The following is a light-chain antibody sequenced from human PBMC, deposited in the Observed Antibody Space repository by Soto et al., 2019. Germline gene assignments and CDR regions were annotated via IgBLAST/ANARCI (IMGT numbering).Light chain of an antibody. CDR1: QSVSSSY. CDR3: QHYGSPPFT. CDR2: GAS. V-gene: IGKV3-20*01. J-gene: IGKJ3*01. Sequence: EIGLTQSPGTLSLSPGERATLSCRASQSVSSSYLAWYQQKPGQAPRRLIYGASSRATGIPDRFSGSGSGTDFTLTISRLEPEDFAGDYCQHYGSPPFTFGPGTKVDIK.